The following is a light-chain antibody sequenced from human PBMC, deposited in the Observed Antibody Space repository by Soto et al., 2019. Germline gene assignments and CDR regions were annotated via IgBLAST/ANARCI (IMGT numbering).Light chain of an antibody. CDR1: QTISSW. Sequence: DIQMTQSPSTLSGSVGDRATITCRASQTISSWLAWYQQKPGKAPKLLIYKASTLKSGVPSRFTGSGSGTEFTLTIISLQPDDFATYYCQHYNNYSEAFGQGTKVEL. CDR2: KAS. J-gene: IGKJ1*01. V-gene: IGKV1-5*03. CDR3: QHYNNYSEA.